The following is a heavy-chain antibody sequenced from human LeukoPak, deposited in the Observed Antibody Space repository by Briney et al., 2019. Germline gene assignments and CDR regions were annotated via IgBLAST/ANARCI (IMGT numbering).Heavy chain of an antibody. CDR3: ARHRRFPYYDFWSGPANDAFDI. Sequence: SVKVSCKASGGTFNSYTISWVRQAPGQGLEWMGRIIPILGIANYAQKFQGRVTITTDKSTSTAYMELSSLRSEDTAVYYCARHRRFPYYDFWSGPANDAFDIWGQGTMVTVSS. CDR1: GGTFNSYT. CDR2: IIPILGIA. D-gene: IGHD3-3*01. V-gene: IGHV1-69*02. J-gene: IGHJ3*02.